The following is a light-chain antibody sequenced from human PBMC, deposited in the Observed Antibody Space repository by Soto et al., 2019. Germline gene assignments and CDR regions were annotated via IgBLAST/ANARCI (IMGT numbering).Light chain of an antibody. CDR1: SSDIESHT. CDR2: TNN. Sequence: QSVLTQPPSASGTPGQRITISCSGSSSDIESHTVNWYQQVPGKAPKLLINTNNQRPSGVPARFSGSKSGASASLAISGLKSEDEATYYCATWDDSRKGVFGTGTKVTVL. CDR3: ATWDDSRKGV. J-gene: IGLJ1*01. V-gene: IGLV1-44*01.